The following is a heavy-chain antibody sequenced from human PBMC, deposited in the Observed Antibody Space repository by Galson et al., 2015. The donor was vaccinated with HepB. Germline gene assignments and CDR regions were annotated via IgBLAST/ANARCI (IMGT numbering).Heavy chain of an antibody. CDR2: IYYSGST. CDR3: ACFRDGYNWGAFDI. J-gene: IGHJ3*02. D-gene: IGHD5-24*01. V-gene: IGHV4-59*01. CDR1: GGSISSYY. Sequence: ETLSLTCTVSGGSISSYYWSWIRQPPGKGLEWIGYIYYSGSTNYNPSLKSRVTISVDTSKNQFSLKLSSVTAADTAVYYCACFRDGYNWGAFDIWGQGTMVTVSS.